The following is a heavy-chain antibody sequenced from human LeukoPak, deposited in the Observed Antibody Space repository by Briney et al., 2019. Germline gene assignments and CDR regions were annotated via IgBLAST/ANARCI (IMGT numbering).Heavy chain of an antibody. V-gene: IGHV3-30-3*01. Sequence: GGSLRLSCAASGFTFSSYAMHWVRQAPGKGLGWVAVISYDGSNKYYADSVKGRFTISRDNSKNTLYLQMNSLRAEDTAVYYCWVCYDSSGYPHNFDYWGQGTLVTVSS. D-gene: IGHD3-22*01. CDR2: ISYDGSNK. J-gene: IGHJ4*02. CDR1: GFTFSSYA. CDR3: WVCYDSSGYPHNFDY.